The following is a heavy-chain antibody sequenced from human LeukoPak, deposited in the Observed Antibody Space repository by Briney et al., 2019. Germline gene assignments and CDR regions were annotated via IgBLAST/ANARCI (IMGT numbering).Heavy chain of an antibody. CDR1: GGSISSNNYY. V-gene: IGHV4-39*07. Sequence: PSETLSLTCTVSGGSISSNNYYWGWIRQPPGKGLEWLGSIYYSGSSYYNPSLKSRVIISVDTSKNQFSLKVSSVTAADTAVYFCARPFDDYGDQRGLDYWGQGILVTVSS. CDR2: IYYSGSS. CDR3: ARPFDDYGDQRGLDY. D-gene: IGHD4-17*01. J-gene: IGHJ4*02.